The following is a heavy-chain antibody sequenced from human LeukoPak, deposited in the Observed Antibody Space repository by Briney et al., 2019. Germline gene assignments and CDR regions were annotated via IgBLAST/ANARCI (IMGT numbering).Heavy chain of an antibody. CDR1: GFTFSSYA. V-gene: IGHV3-30-3*01. CDR2: ISYDGSNK. J-gene: IGHJ4*02. D-gene: IGHD3-16*01. Sequence: PGRSLRLSCAASGFTFSSYAMHWVRQAPGKGLEWVAVISYDGSNKYYADSVKGRFTISRDNAKNTLYLQMNSLRAEDTAVYYCARSRDLGSYWGQGTLVTVSS. CDR3: ARSRDLGSY.